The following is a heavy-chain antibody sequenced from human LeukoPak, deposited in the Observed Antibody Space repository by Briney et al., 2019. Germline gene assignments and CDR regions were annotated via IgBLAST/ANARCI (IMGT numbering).Heavy chain of an antibody. CDR2: INHSGST. D-gene: IGHD3-3*01. Sequence: SETLSLTCAVYGGSYSGYYWSLIRQPAGKGLEWIGEINHSGSTNYNPSLKSRVTISVDTSKNQFSLKLSSVTAADTAVYYCARGRSIFGVVTSGAFDIWGQGTMVTVSS. CDR1: GGSYSGYY. V-gene: IGHV4-34*01. CDR3: ARGRSIFGVVTSGAFDI. J-gene: IGHJ3*02.